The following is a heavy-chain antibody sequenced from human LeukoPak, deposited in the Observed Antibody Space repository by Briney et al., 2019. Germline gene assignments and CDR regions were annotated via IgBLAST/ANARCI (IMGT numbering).Heavy chain of an antibody. CDR1: GSTFSTYA. D-gene: IGHD3-9*01. V-gene: IGHV3-30*04. CDR3: AGRYYDILTGGREGFDY. J-gene: IGHJ4*02. CDR2: ISYDGSNK. Sequence: GGSLRLSCAASGSTFSTYAMHWVRQAPGKGLEWVALISYDGSNKYYADSVKGRFTISRDNSKNTLSLQMNSLRAEDTAVYYCAGRYYDILTGGREGFDYWGQGTLVTVTS.